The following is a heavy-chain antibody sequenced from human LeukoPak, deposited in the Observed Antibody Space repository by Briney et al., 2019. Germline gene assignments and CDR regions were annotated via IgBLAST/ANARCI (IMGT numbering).Heavy chain of an antibody. D-gene: IGHD2-15*01. J-gene: IGHJ4*02. Sequence: GGSLRLSCVASGFTFSTYWMSWVRQVPGKGLEWVANIKQDGSETHYVDSVKGRFTISRDNARNSLYLQMDSLRDEDTAVYYCARGAATFDCRGQGALVTVSS. CDR1: GFTFSTYW. V-gene: IGHV3-7*04. CDR2: IKQDGSET. CDR3: ARGAATFDC.